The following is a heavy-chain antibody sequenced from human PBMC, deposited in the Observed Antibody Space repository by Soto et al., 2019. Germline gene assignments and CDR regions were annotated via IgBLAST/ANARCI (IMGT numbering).Heavy chain of an antibody. CDR1: GGSVSSDNYY. CDR3: ASWYSSTWSNFDY. Sequence: PSETLSLTCTVSGGSVSSDNYYWNWIRQPPGKGLEWSGYIYYSGSTNYNPSLKSRVTISVDTSKNQFSLKLNSVTAADTAVYYCASWYSSTWSNFDYWGQGTLVTVSS. J-gene: IGHJ4*02. V-gene: IGHV4-61*01. CDR2: IYYSGST. D-gene: IGHD6-13*01.